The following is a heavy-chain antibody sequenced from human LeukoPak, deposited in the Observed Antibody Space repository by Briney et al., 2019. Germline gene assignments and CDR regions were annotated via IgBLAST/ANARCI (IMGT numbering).Heavy chain of an antibody. CDR1: GYTFTNYG. Sequence: ASVKVSCKASGYTFTNYGISWVRQAPGQGLEWMGWISAYNGNTNYAQKLQGRVTMTTDTSTSTAYMELRSLRSDDTAVYYCARVGYCSGGSCYSDFGYWGQGTLVTVSS. J-gene: IGHJ4*02. CDR3: ARVGYCSGGSCYSDFGY. V-gene: IGHV1-18*01. CDR2: ISAYNGNT. D-gene: IGHD2-15*01.